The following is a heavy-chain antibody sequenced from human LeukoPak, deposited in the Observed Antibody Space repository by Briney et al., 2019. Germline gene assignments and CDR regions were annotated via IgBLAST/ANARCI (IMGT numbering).Heavy chain of an antibody. CDR2: ISWNSGSI. Sequence: PGGSLRLSCAASGFTFDDYAMHWVRQAPGKGLEWVSGISWNSGSIGYADSVKGRFTISRDNAKNSLYLQMNSLRAEDTALYYCAKGSRYYDFWSGYYSYFQHWGQGTLAPSPQ. V-gene: IGHV3-9*01. CDR3: AKGSRYYDFWSGYYSYFQH. D-gene: IGHD3-3*01. J-gene: IGHJ1*01. CDR1: GFTFDDYA.